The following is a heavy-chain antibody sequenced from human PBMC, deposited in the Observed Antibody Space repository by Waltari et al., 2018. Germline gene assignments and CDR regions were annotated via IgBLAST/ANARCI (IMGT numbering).Heavy chain of an antibody. V-gene: IGHV4-39*07. Sequence: QLQLQESGPGLVKPSETLSLTCTVSGGSISSSSYYWGWLRQPPGKGLEWIGSIYYSGSTYYNPSLKSRVTISVDTSKNQFSLKLSSVTAADTAVYYCARDPSVVVIAISWFDPWGQGTLVTVSS. J-gene: IGHJ5*02. CDR2: IYYSGST. CDR3: ARDPSVVVIAISWFDP. D-gene: IGHD2-21*01. CDR1: GGSISSSSYY.